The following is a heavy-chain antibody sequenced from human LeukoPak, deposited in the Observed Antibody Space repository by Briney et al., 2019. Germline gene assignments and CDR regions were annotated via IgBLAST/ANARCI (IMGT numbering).Heavy chain of an antibody. V-gene: IGHV4-34*01. CDR2: INHSGST. J-gene: IGHJ6*02. D-gene: IGHD3-22*01. Sequence: NPSETLSLTCAVYGGSFSGYYWSWIRQPPGKGLEWIGEINHSGSTNYNPSLKSRVTISVDTSKNQFSLKLSSVTAADTAVYYCARGVRYDSSGSPGADYYYGMDVWGQGTTVTVSS. CDR3: ARGVRYDSSGSPGADYYYGMDV. CDR1: GGSFSGYY.